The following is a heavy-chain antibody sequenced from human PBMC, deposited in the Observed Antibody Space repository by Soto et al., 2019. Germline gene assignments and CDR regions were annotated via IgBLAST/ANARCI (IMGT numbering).Heavy chain of an antibody. Sequence: SETLSLTCAVYGGSFSGGDWSWIRQPPGKGLEWIGEINHSGSTNYNPSLKSRVTISVDTSKNQFSLKLSSVTAADTAVYYCARGRRFLEWLYWFDPWGQGTLVTVSS. D-gene: IGHD3-3*01. V-gene: IGHV4-34*01. CDR1: GGSFSGGD. CDR3: ARGRRFLEWLYWFDP. CDR2: INHSGST. J-gene: IGHJ5*02.